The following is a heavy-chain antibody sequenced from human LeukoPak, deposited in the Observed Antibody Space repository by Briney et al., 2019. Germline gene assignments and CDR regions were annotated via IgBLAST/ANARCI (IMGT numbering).Heavy chain of an antibody. Sequence: GASVKVSCKASGYTFTSYGISWVRQAPGQGLEWTGWISAYNGNTNYAQKLQGRVTMTTDTSTSTAYMELRSLRSDDTAVYYCARDGSAIFGVVIYWFDPLGQGTLVTVSS. CDR1: GYTFTSYG. D-gene: IGHD3-3*01. V-gene: IGHV1-18*01. J-gene: IGHJ5*02. CDR2: ISAYNGNT. CDR3: ARDGSAIFGVVIYWFDP.